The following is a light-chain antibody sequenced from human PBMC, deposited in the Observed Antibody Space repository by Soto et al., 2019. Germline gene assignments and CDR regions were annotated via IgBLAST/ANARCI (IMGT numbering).Light chain of an antibody. CDR1: QSINNW. V-gene: IGKV1-5*01. CDR3: QQYNTN. CDR2: DVS. Sequence: IQMTQSPSTVSASVGDRVTITCRASQSINNWLAWYQQKPGNAPKLLIYDVSSLGSGVPSRFSGSGSGAEFTLIISSLQPDDFATYYCQQYNTNFGGGTRVEIK. J-gene: IGKJ4*01.